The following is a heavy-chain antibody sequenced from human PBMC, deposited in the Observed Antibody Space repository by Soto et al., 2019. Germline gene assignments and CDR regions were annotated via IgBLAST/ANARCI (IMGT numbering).Heavy chain of an antibody. Sequence: GGSLRLSCAASGFTFSSYGMHWVRQAPGKGLEWVAVISYDGSNKYYADSVKGRFTISRDNSKNTLYLQMNSLRAEDTAVYYCAKSRSSYRLGYYFDYWGQGTLVTVSS. V-gene: IGHV3-30*18. CDR3: AKSRSSYRLGYYFDY. J-gene: IGHJ4*02. D-gene: IGHD2-2*01. CDR1: GFTFSSYG. CDR2: ISYDGSNK.